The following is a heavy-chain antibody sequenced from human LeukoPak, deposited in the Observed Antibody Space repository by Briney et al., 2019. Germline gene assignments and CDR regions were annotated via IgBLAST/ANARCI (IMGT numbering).Heavy chain of an antibody. Sequence: GGSLRLSCAASGFTFSSYAMSWVRQAPGKGLEWASAISGSGGSTYYADSVKGRFTISRDNSKNTLYLQMNSLRAEDTAVYYCAKDWADYGDYRYFDYWGQGTLVTVSS. J-gene: IGHJ4*02. CDR3: AKDWADYGDYRYFDY. V-gene: IGHV3-23*01. CDR1: GFTFSSYA. D-gene: IGHD4-17*01. CDR2: ISGSGGST.